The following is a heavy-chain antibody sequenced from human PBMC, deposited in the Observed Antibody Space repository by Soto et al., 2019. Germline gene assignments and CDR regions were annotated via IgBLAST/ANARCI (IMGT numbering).Heavy chain of an antibody. J-gene: IGHJ4*02. CDR1: GGSISSGGYS. Sequence: SETLSLTCAVSGGSISSGGYSWSWIRQPPGKGLEWIGYIYHSGSTYYNPSLKSRVTISVDRSKNQFSLKLSSVTAADTAVYYCARGSVVRGVNLFDYWGQGTLVTVSS. D-gene: IGHD3-10*01. CDR3: ARGSVVRGVNLFDY. V-gene: IGHV4-30-2*01. CDR2: IYHSGST.